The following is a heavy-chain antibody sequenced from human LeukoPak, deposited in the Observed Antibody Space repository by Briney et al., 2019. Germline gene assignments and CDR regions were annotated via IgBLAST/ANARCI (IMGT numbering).Heavy chain of an antibody. J-gene: IGHJ5*02. Sequence: PGGSLRLSCAASGFTFSSYSMNWVPQAPGKGLEWVSSISSSSSYIYYADSVKGRFTISRDNAKNSLYLQMNSLRAEDTAVYYWARDTIAAAVWFDPWGQGTLVTVSS. V-gene: IGHV3-21*01. D-gene: IGHD6-13*01. CDR2: ISSSSSYI. CDR1: GFTFSSYS. CDR3: ARDTIAAAVWFDP.